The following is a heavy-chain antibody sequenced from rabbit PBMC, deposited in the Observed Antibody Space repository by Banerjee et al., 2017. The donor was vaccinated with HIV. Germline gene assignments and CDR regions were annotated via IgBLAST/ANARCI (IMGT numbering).Heavy chain of an antibody. D-gene: IGHD6-1*01. CDR3: ARVGYTYGDGGDGYSKWGL. V-gene: IGHV1S45*01. J-gene: IGHJ6*01. CDR2: INTDDIHT. CDR1: GFSLSNNYM. Sequence: QQQLVESGGGLVKPGASLTLTCKASGFSLSNNYMICCGRQARGEGLEWVACINTDDIHTYCASWAKGRFTISKTSSTTVTLQMPSLTVADAAAYFCARVGYTYGDGGDGYSKWGLWGPGTLVTVS.